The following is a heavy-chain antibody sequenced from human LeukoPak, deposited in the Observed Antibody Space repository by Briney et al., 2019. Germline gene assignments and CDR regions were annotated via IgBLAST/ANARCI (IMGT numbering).Heavy chain of an antibody. J-gene: IGHJ4*02. D-gene: IGHD5-18*01. CDR3: AGQSGYRYGQRGY. V-gene: IGHV3-48*03. CDR2: ISSSGSTI. CDR1: GFTFSSYE. Sequence: GGSLRLSCAASGFTFSSYEMNWVRQVPGKGLEWVSYISSSGSTICYADSVKGRFTISRDNAKNSLCLQMNSLRVEDTAVYYCAGQSGYRYGQRGYWGQGALVTVSS.